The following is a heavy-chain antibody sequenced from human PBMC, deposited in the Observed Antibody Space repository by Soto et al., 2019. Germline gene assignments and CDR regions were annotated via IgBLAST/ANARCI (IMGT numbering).Heavy chain of an antibody. Sequence: QLQLQESGSGLVKPSQTLSLTCAVSGGSISSGGYSWSWIRQPPGKGLEWIGYIYHSGSTYYNPSLKSRVTISVDRAKKQFSLKLSAVTAAYTAVYYCARGQVVAAQHWGQGTLVTVSS. D-gene: IGHD2-15*01. CDR3: ARGQVVAAQH. V-gene: IGHV4-30-2*01. CDR1: GGSISSGGYS. CDR2: IYHSGST. J-gene: IGHJ4*02.